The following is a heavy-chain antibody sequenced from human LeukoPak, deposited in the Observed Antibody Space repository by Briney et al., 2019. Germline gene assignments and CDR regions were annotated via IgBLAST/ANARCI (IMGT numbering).Heavy chain of an antibody. CDR3: ARRSTWIQLVDY. CDR1: GFTFSSYA. Sequence: TGGSLRLSCAASGFTFSSYAMSWVRQAPGKGLEWVSAISGSGGSTYYADSVKGRFTISRDNSKNTLYLQMNSLRAEDTAVYYCARRSTWIQLVDYWGQGALVTVSS. D-gene: IGHD5-18*01. V-gene: IGHV3-23*01. J-gene: IGHJ4*02. CDR2: ISGSGGST.